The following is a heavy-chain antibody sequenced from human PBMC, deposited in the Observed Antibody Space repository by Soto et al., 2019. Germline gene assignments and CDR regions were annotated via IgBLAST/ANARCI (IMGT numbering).Heavy chain of an antibody. CDR1: GYTFTSYG. V-gene: IGHV1-18*01. CDR3: SRDLDPGASSGWYYY. J-gene: IGHJ4*02. Sequence: QVQLVQSGAEVKKPGASVKVSCKASGYTFTSYGISWVRQAPGQGLEWMGWISAYNGNTNYAQKLQGRVTMTTDTSTSTAYLYVWSLRSDATAVYYCSRDLDPGASSGWYYYWGQGTLVTVSS. CDR2: ISAYNGNT. D-gene: IGHD6-19*01.